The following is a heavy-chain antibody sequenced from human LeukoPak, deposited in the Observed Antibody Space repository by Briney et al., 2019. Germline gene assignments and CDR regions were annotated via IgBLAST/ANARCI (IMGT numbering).Heavy chain of an antibody. Sequence: ASVKVSCKASGYTFSTYGFSWVRQAPGQGLEWMGWISAYNGNTNYAQRLQGRVTTTTDTSTSTAYMELRSLRSDDTAVYYCARGLKIDTADYWGQGTLVTVSS. CDR3: ARGLKIDTADY. CDR1: GYTFSTYG. J-gene: IGHJ4*02. CDR2: ISAYNGNT. D-gene: IGHD3-9*01. V-gene: IGHV1-18*01.